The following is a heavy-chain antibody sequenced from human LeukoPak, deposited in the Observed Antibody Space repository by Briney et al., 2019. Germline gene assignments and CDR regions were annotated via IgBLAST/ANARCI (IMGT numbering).Heavy chain of an antibody. V-gene: IGHV1-2*02. Sequence: ASLKGSCKGSGYTFTENYIHWVRHAPGHGIEWIRLINRHTGAANYSQKFQGRVTMTRDTSSSTASMHLSRLKIDDTAGYYCERGKSGYYPWGQGTPVTVSS. CDR2: INRHTGAA. D-gene: IGHD3-3*01. J-gene: IGHJ4*02. CDR3: ERGKSGYYP. CDR1: GYTFTENY.